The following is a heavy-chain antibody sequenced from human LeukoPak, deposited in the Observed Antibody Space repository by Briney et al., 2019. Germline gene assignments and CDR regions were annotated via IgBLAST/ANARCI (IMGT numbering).Heavy chain of an antibody. Sequence: GGSLRLSCAASGFTFSSYAMSWVRQAPGKGLEWVSAISGSGGSTYYADSVKGRFTIFRDNSKNTLYLQMNSLRAEDTAVYYCAKPINTYYYYYGMDVWGQGATVTVSS. CDR2: ISGSGGST. V-gene: IGHV3-23*01. CDR3: AKPINTYYYYYGMDV. J-gene: IGHJ6*02. CDR1: GFTFSSYA.